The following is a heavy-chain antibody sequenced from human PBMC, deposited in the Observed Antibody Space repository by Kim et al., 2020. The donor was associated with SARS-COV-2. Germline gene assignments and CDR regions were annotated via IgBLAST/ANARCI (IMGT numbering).Heavy chain of an antibody. D-gene: IGHD6-13*01. CDR3: AKDIGPLPYSSRWYTYYYGMAV. V-gene: IGHV3-9*01. CDR2: ISCNSGSI. J-gene: IGHJ6*02. Sequence: GGSLRLSCAASGFTFDDYAMHWVRQAPGKGLEWVSGISCNSGSIGYADSVKGRFTISRDNAKNSLYLQMNSLRAEDTALYYCAKDIGPLPYSSRWYTYYYGMAVWGQGTTVTVSS. CDR1: GFTFDDYA.